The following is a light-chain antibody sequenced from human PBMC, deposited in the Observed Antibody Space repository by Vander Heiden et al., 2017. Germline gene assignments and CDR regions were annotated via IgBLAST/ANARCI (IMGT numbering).Light chain of an antibody. V-gene: IGLV2-14*01. CDR1: RSDVGDYNY. CDR3: SSYTSSSTLV. Sequence: QSSLTLPASLSGTPGQSITIACSGTRSDVGDYNYVSWYQLHPGKAPILIIYDVSYRPFGVSDRFSGSKSGNTASLTISGLQAEDEADYYCSSYTSSSTLVFGTGTKVTV. J-gene: IGLJ1*01. CDR2: DVS.